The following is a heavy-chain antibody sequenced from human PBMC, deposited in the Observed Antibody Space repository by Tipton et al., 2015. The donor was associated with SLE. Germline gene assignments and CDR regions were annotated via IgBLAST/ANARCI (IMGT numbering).Heavy chain of an antibody. CDR3: ARYRAAGYFDY. Sequence: TLSLTCTVSGGSISSGSYYWSWIRQPAGKGLAWIGRIYTSGSTNYSPSLKSRVTISVDTSKNQFSLKLSSVTAADTAVYYCARYRAAGYFDYWGQGTLVTVSS. CDR2: IYTSGST. CDR1: GGSISSGSYY. V-gene: IGHV4-61*02. D-gene: IGHD6-13*01. J-gene: IGHJ4*02.